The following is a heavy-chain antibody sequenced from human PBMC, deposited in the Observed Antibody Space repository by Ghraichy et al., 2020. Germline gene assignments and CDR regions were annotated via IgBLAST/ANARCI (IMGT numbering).Heavy chain of an antibody. J-gene: IGHJ6*02. Sequence: LSLTCAASGFTFRNYWMSWVRQAPGKGLEWVANIKKDGSEKYYVYSVKGRFTISRDNAKNSLYLQMNSLRAEDTAVYYCARGHYGMDVWGPGTTVTVSS. CDR1: GFTFRNYW. CDR2: IKKDGSEK. CDR3: ARGHYGMDV. V-gene: IGHV3-7*03.